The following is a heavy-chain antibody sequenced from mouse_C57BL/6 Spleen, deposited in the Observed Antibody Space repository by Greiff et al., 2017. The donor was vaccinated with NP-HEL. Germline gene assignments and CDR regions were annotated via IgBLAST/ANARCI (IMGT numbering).Heavy chain of an antibody. CDR2: INPNNGGT. V-gene: IGHV1-18*01. Sequence: VQLQQSGPELVKPGASVKIPCKASGYTFTDYNMDWVKQSHGKSLEWIGDINPNNGGTIYNQKFKGKATLTVDKSSSTAYMELRSLTSEDTAVYYCARGDYYGSRGPYYFDYWGQGTTLTVSS. CDR1: GYTFTDYN. CDR3: ARGDYYGSRGPYYFDY. J-gene: IGHJ2*01. D-gene: IGHD1-1*01.